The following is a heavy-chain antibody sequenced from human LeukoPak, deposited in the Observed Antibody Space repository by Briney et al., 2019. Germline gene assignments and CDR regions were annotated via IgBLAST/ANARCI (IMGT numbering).Heavy chain of an antibody. D-gene: IGHD2-2*01. V-gene: IGHV4-59*08. J-gene: IGHJ5*02. CDR1: GGSIGIYY. CDR2: IYNSGGT. Sequence: PSETLPLTCTVSGGSIGIYYWNWIRHPPGKGLEWIGYIYNSGGTVYNPSLKSRVTISVDKSKNQVSLKLSSVTAADTAVYYCARQHYCSTTSCFASGFDPWGEGTLVTVSS. CDR3: ARQHYCSTTSCFASGFDP.